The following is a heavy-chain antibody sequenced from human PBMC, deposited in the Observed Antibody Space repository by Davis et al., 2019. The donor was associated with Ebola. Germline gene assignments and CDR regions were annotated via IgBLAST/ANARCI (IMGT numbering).Heavy chain of an antibody. CDR3: ASHCGSARCYFRFHP. Sequence: PSETLSLTCTVSGGSISRGGSYWTWIRQHPGKGLEWIGYIYYSGSTYYKPSLKSRVTISLAKSKNQFALNLYSVTAADTAVYYCASHCGSARCYFRFHPWGQGTLVTVSS. CDR2: IYYSGST. J-gene: IGHJ5*02. CDR1: GGSISRGGSY. D-gene: IGHD2-2*01. V-gene: IGHV4-31*03.